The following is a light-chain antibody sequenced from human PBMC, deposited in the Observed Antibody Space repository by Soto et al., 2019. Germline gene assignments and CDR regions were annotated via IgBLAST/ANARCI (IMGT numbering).Light chain of an antibody. CDR2: DVS. J-gene: IGKJ4*01. Sequence: EIVLTQPPATLSLSPGERGTLSCSASESVTNYLAWYQQKPGQAPRLLVYDVSNRATGIPARFSGSGSGTDFTLTISSLQPEDFAVYYCQQRSNWPLTFGGGTKVDIK. V-gene: IGKV3-11*01. CDR3: QQRSNWPLT. CDR1: ESVTNY.